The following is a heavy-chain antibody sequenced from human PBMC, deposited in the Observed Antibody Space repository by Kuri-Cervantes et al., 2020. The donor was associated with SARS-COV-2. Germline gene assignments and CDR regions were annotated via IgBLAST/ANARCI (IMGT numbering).Heavy chain of an antibody. CDR2: ISFDGIDK. CDR1: GFTLSKYA. D-gene: IGHD2/OR15-2a*01. Sequence: GGSLRLSCAASGFTLSKYAVHWLRQAPGKGLEWVAIISFDGIDKYYGDSVKGRFTISRDNSKNTLYLQMNSLRAEDTAVYYCAKEISTTGHRYFYGMDVWGQGTTVTVSS. CDR3: AKEISTTGHRYFYGMDV. V-gene: IGHV3-30*18. J-gene: IGHJ6*02.